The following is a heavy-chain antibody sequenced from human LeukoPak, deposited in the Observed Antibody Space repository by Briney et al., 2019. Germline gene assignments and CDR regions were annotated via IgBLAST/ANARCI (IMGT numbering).Heavy chain of an antibody. J-gene: IGHJ4*02. CDR3: APHCSSASCPDY. Sequence: GGSLRLSCAASGFTFNIYWMSWVRQAPGKGLEWVANINQDGSEKYYVDSVKGRFTISRDNARNSLYLQMNSLRTEDTSVYYCAPHCSSASCPDYWGQGTLVTVSS. V-gene: IGHV3-7*01. D-gene: IGHD2-2*01. CDR2: INQDGSEK. CDR1: GFTFNIYW.